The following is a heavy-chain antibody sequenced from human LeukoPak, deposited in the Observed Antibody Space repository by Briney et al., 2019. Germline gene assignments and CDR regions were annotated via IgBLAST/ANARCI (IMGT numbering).Heavy chain of an antibody. CDR3: ARVSRTDYDFWSGYYTFSWFDP. D-gene: IGHD3-3*01. CDR1: GGSFCGYY. CDR2: INHSGST. Sequence: PSETLSLTCAVYGGSFCGYYWSWIRQPPGKGLEWIGEINHSGSTNYNPSLKSRVTISVDTSKNQFSLKLSSVTAADTAVYYCARVSRTDYDFWSGYYTFSWFDPWGQGTLVTVSS. V-gene: IGHV4-34*01. J-gene: IGHJ5*02.